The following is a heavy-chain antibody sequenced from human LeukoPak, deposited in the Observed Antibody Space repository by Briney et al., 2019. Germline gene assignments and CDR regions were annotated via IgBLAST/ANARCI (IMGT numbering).Heavy chain of an antibody. D-gene: IGHD3-10*01. CDR3: TRDPRVLDY. CDR2: ISGSGTDI. Sequence: GGSLRLSCEAPGFTFSDYYMTWMRQAPGKGLEWVSYISGSGTDILYADSVKGRFTMSRDNAKNSLYLQMNSLRTEDTAVYYCTRDPRVLDYWGQGTLVTVSS. J-gene: IGHJ4*02. V-gene: IGHV3-11*04. CDR1: GFTFSDYY.